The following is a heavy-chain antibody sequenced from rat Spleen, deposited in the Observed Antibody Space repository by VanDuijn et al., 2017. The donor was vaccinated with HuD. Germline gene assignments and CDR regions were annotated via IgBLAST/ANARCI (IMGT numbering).Heavy chain of an antibody. CDR3: TRVDYPGIAHYFDY. V-gene: IGHV5-46*01. CDR1: GFTFSNFP. Sequence: EVQLVESGGGLVQPGRSMKLSCAASGFTFSNFPLAWVRQAPTKGLEWVASISTSGVGTYYRDSVKGRFTISRDNAKSTLYLQMNSLRSEDTATYYCTRVDYPGIAHYFDYWGQGVMVTVSS. J-gene: IGHJ2*01. CDR2: ISTSGVGT. D-gene: IGHD1-4*01.